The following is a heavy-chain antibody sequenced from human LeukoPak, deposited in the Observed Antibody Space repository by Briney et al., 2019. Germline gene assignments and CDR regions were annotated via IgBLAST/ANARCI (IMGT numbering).Heavy chain of an antibody. D-gene: IGHD3-22*01. CDR1: GGSISSYY. Sequence: SETLSLTCTVSGGSISSYYWSWIRQPPGKGLEWIGYIYYSGSTNYNPSLKSRVTISVDTSKNQFSLKLSSVTAADTAVYYCARHGAHYYDSSGYYPDAFDIWGQGTMVTVSS. CDR2: IYYSGST. J-gene: IGHJ3*02. V-gene: IGHV4-59*08. CDR3: ARHGAHYYDSSGYYPDAFDI.